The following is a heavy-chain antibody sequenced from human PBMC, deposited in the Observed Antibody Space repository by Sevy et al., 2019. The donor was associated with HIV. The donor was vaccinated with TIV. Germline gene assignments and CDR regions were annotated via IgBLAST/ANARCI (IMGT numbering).Heavy chain of an antibody. CDR1: GFTFTSYA. CDR3: AKSEWGNIGFCTRSSCYPFDY. V-gene: IGHV3-23*01. D-gene: IGHD2-2*01. J-gene: IGHJ4*02. Sequence: GGSLRLSCAASGFTFTSYAMSWVRQAPGKGLEWVSTCSGSHGTPYYADSVKGRFTISRDNSKNTLYLQMSSLRAEDTAVYYCAKSEWGNIGFCTRSSCYPFDYWGQGTLVTVSS. CDR2: CSGSHGTP.